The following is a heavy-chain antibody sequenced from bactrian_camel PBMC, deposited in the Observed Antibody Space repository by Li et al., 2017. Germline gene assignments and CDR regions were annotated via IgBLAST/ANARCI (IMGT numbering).Heavy chain of an antibody. V-gene: IGHV3S31*01. D-gene: IGHD3*01. CDR2: IYTGTGKT. CDR1: GYTYGSGT. J-gene: IGHJ4*01. CDR3: AAGESCVFKY. Sequence: VQLVESGGAFVHPGGSLRLSCATSGYTYGSGTIAWFRQTPGSEREGVASIYTGTGKTYYNDSVQGRFTISRNNAENTLSLQMNSLIPEDTAMYYCAAGESCVFKYWGQGTQVTVS.